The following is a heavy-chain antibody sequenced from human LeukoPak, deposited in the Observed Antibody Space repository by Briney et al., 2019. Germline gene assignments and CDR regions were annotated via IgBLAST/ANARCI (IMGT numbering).Heavy chain of an antibody. D-gene: IGHD1-1*01. Sequence: RGSLRLSCAASGFTFSTYGMHWVCQAPGKGLEWVAFIRYDGTNKYYGDSVKGRFTISRDNSKNTLYLQMNSLRGEDTAVYFCAKDKDPWKSTAISDFDYWGQGILVTVSS. CDR2: IRYDGTNK. J-gene: IGHJ4*02. CDR1: GFTFSTYG. CDR3: AKDKDPWKSTAISDFDY. V-gene: IGHV3-30*02.